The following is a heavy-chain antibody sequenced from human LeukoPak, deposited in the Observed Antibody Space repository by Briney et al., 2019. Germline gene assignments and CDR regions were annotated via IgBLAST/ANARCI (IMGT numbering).Heavy chain of an antibody. D-gene: IGHD6-25*01. J-gene: IGHJ4*02. CDR1: RFTFSSYW. CDR2: IKQDGSEK. CDR3: ARVGTAAGHLTSTTGVFEY. V-gene: IGHV3-7*01. Sequence: GGSLRLSCAASRFTFSSYWMSWARQAPGKGLEWVADIKQDGSEKYYLDSVKGRFTISRDNAKNSLYLQMDSLRAEDAAVYYCARVGTAAGHLTSTTGVFEYWGQGTLVNVSS.